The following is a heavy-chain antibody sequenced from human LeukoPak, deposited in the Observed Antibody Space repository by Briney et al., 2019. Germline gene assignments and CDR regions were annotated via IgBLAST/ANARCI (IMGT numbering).Heavy chain of an antibody. J-gene: IGHJ5*02. CDR2: IHWDDDK. CDR1: RFSLRTSEGA. Sequence: SGPTLVNPTQALTQTCTFFRFSLRTSEGAVGWIRQPPRNALEWLSPIHWDDDKRYRSSLKSRLTITKATSKNQVVLTMTNMDPVDTATYYCAHRRYCTSTSRQPTHYNWFDPWGQGTLVTVSS. D-gene: IGHD2-2*01. V-gene: IGHV2-5*02. CDR3: AHRRYCTSTSRQPTHYNWFDP.